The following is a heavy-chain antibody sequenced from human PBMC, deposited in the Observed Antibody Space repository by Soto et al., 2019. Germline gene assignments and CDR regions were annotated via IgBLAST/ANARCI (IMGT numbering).Heavy chain of an antibody. Sequence: PGGSLRLSCAASGFTFSDYYMSWIRQAPGKGLEWVSYISSSSSYTNYADSVKGRFTISRDNAKNSLDLQMNSLRAEDTAVYYCARSGGMLYAFYIWGQGTMVTVSS. J-gene: IGHJ3*02. CDR3: ARSGGMLYAFYI. V-gene: IGHV3-11*06. CDR2: ISSSSSYT. D-gene: IGHD2-8*01. CDR1: GFTFSDYY.